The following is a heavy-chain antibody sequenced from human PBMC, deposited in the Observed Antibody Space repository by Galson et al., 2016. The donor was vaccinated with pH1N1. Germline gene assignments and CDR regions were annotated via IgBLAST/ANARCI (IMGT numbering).Heavy chain of an antibody. CDR3: ARGNREFDY. Sequence: SLRLSCATSGFNFGDYAMSWVRQAPGKGLQWVGFIRTKAHGGTTEYAAHVKGRFIIARDDSKNLAYLQVNSLKTEDIAVYYCARGNREFDYWGQGTLVTVSS. CDR2: IRTKAHGGTT. J-gene: IGHJ4*02. CDR1: GFNFGDYA. D-gene: IGHD2/OR15-2a*01. V-gene: IGHV3-49*04.